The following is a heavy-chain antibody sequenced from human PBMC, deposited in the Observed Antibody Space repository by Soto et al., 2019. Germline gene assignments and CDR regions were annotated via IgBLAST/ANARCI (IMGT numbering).Heavy chain of an antibody. D-gene: IGHD6-13*01. J-gene: IGHJ5*01. CDR3: ARQTTYSSSWYDY. CDR2: IYTSGST. Sequence: SEPLFLYCPVSVGSMSNYYCAWIREPAGKGLEWIGRIYTSGSTNYNPSLKSRVTMSVDTSKNQFSLKLSSVTAADTALYYCARQTTYSSSWYDYWGHGTLVTVSS. V-gene: IGHV4-4*07. CDR1: VGSMSNYY.